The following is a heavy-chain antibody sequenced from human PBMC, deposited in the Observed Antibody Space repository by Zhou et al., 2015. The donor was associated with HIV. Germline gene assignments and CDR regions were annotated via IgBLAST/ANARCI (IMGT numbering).Heavy chain of an antibody. CDR2: ITPFLGIP. CDR1: GGTFDKYS. CDR3: ARHLVADSRLRSRPWT. Sequence: QVQLVQSGAEVKKPGSSVKVSCKASGGTFDKYSVSWVRQAPGPGLEWMGRITPFLGIPTNAQKFQGRVSITADTATGTAYMELRGLRSEDTAIYYCARHLVADSRLRSRPWTWGQGTLVIVSS. D-gene: IGHD6-13*01. V-gene: IGHV1-69*02. J-gene: IGHJ5*02.